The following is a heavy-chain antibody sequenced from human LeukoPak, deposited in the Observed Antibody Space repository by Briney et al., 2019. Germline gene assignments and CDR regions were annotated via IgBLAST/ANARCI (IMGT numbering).Heavy chain of an antibody. Sequence: GGSLRLSCAASGFTFSDYNMRWIRQAPGKGLEWVSSISSSSSYIFYADSVKGRFTISRDNAKNSLYLQMNSLRAEDTAVYYCARADRPGTFYAFDIWGQGTMVTVSS. V-gene: IGHV3-11*06. CDR1: GFTFSDYN. CDR2: ISSSSSYI. J-gene: IGHJ3*02. CDR3: ARADRPGTFYAFDI.